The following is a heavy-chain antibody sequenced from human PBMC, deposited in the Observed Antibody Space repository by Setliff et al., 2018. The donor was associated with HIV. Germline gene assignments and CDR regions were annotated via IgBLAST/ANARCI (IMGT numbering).Heavy chain of an antibody. Sequence: GVLRLSCAASGFTFSRSWMTWVRQAPGEGLEWVANIKQDGSEKYYVDSVKGRFTISRDNAKNSLYLQMNSLRAEDTAIYYCARGRWLQQHYYFDYWGQGTLVTVSS. D-gene: IGHD5-12*01. J-gene: IGHJ4*02. CDR2: IKQDGSEK. CDR3: ARGRWLQQHYYFDY. V-gene: IGHV3-7*01. CDR1: GFTFSRSW.